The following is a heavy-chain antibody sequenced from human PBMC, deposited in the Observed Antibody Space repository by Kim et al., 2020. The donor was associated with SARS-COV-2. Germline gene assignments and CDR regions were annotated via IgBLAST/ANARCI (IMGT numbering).Heavy chain of an antibody. CDR2: ISGSGGST. CDR1: GFTFSSYA. D-gene: IGHD5-18*01. J-gene: IGHJ4*02. Sequence: GGSLRLSCAASGFTFSSYAMSWVRQAPGKGLEWVSAISGSGGSTYYADSVKGRFTISRDNSKNTLYLQMNSLGAEDTAVYYCAKDSGYGPEEDYWGQGTLVTVSS. V-gene: IGHV3-23*01. CDR3: AKDSGYGPEEDY.